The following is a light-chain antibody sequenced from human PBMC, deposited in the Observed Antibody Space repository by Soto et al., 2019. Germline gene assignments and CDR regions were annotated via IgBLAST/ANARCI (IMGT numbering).Light chain of an antibody. CDR1: SSDVGGYNY. CDR3: SSFARSSTLV. Sequence: QSVLTQPASVSASPGQSVSISCTGTSSDVGGYNYVSWYQHYPGKAPKLIIYDVSNRPSGISNRFSGSKSGNTASLTISGLQAEDEADYYCSSFARSSTLVFGGGTQLT. V-gene: IGLV2-14*03. CDR2: DVS. J-gene: IGLJ2*01.